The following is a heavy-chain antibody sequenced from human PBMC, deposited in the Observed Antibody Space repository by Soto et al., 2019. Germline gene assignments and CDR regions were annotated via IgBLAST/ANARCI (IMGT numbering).Heavy chain of an antibody. CDR3: ARETGITGTNFDY. CDR2: INSDGSST. Sequence: GGSLRLSCAASGFTFSSYWMHWVRQAPGKGLVWVSRINSDGSSTSYADSVKGRFTISRDNAKNSLYLQMNSLRAEDTAVYYCARETGITGTNFDYWGQGTLVTVSS. V-gene: IGHV3-74*01. J-gene: IGHJ4*02. CDR1: GFTFSSYW. D-gene: IGHD1-20*01.